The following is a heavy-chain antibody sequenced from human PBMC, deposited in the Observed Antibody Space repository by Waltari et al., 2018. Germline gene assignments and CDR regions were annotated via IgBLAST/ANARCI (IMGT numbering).Heavy chain of an antibody. D-gene: IGHD1-1*01. V-gene: IGHV3-64D*06. CDR3: VKERGLQRFFDS. CDR2: ISADGSST. CDR1: TFTFTDSA. J-gene: IGHJ4*02. Sequence: EVQLVESGGGLVQPGGSLRLSCSASTFTFTDSAMHWVRQAEGKGLEYVSSISADGSSTYYADSVKGRFTISRDNSKDTLYLHMSSLRREDTAVYYCVKERGLQRFFDSWGQGTLVTVSS.